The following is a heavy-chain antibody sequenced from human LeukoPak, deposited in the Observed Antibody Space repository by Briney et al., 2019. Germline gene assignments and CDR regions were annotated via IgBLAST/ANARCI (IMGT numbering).Heavy chain of an antibody. D-gene: IGHD3-3*01. CDR1: GGTFSSYT. J-gene: IGHJ5*02. CDR2: IIPILGIA. Sequence: SVKVSCKASGGTFSSYTNSWVRQAPGQGLEWMGRIIPILGIANYAQKFQGRVTITADKSTSTAYMELSSLRSEDTAVYYCARGVWSGYYTGNWFDPWGQGTLVTVSS. V-gene: IGHV1-69*02. CDR3: ARGVWSGYYTGNWFDP.